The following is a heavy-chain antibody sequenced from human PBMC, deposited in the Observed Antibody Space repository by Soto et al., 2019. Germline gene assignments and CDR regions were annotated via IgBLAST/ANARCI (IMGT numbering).Heavy chain of an antibody. D-gene: IGHD3-22*01. J-gene: IGHJ4*02. CDR1: GFTFSSYG. Sequence: GGSLRPSCAPSGFTFSSYGLHWVRQAPGKGLEWVAAISYDGSNKYYADSVKGRFTISRDNSNHTPYLQMNCLTAEDTAVYYCPNTRYDSSGEYDAIDYWGQGP. CDR2: ISYDGSNK. CDR3: PNTRYDSSGEYDAIDY. V-gene: IGHV3-30*18.